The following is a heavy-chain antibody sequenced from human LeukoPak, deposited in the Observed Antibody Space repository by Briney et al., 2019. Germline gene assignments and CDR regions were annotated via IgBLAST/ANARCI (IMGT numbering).Heavy chain of an antibody. Sequence: SVKVSCKASGGTFSSYAISWVRQAPGQGLEWMGRIIPIFGTANYAQKFQGRVTITTDESPRTAYMELSSLRSEDTAVYYCATNRDCSGGSCYPYYYYYMDVWGKGTTVTVSS. CDR2: IIPIFGTA. D-gene: IGHD2-15*01. CDR3: ATNRDCSGGSCYPYYYYYMDV. J-gene: IGHJ6*03. CDR1: GGTFSSYA. V-gene: IGHV1-69*05.